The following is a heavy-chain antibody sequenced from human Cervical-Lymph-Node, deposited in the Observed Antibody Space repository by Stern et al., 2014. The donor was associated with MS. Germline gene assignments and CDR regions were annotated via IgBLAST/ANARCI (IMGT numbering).Heavy chain of an antibody. D-gene: IGHD3-22*01. Sequence: VHLVESGADVKKPGASVNVSCKTSGYTFIDHYVHWVRQAPGQGLEWMGRINPDSGGTTYAQRFRRRVTMTRDTSISTAYMELSSLRSDDTAVYYCARQTASYDSSHLDYWGQGTLVTVSS. CDR2: INPDSGGT. J-gene: IGHJ4*02. CDR1: GYTFIDHY. V-gene: IGHV1-2*06. CDR3: ARQTASYDSSHLDY.